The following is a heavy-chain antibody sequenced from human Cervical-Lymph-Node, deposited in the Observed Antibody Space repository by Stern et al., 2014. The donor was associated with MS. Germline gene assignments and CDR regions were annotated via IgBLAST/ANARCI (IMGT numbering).Heavy chain of an antibody. J-gene: IGHJ3*02. CDR2: FSVSGNP. CDR3: ARRKNEQWLPARDDGFDI. V-gene: IGHV4-59*01. CDR1: GDSISSYY. Sequence: VQLVESGPGLVKPSETLSLTCTVSGDSISSYYWTWVRQPPGKGLQWIAFFSVSGNPTYNPSLSSRVSMSVDTSNNQFSLRLTSVAAADTAVYYCARRKNEQWLPARDDGFDIWGQGTMVTVSS. D-gene: IGHD6-19*01.